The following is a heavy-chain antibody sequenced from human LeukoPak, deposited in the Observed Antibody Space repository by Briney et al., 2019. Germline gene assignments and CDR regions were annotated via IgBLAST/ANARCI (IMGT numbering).Heavy chain of an antibody. V-gene: IGHV4-39*01. CDR2: IYYSGST. D-gene: IGHD3-3*01. Sequence: PSETLSLTCTVSGGSISSSSYYWGWIRQPPGKGLEWIGSIYYSGSTYYNPSLKSRVTISVDTSKNQFSLKLSPVTAADTAVYYCARHGGGRYYDFWSGYQDYWGQGTLVTVSS. CDR1: GGSISSSSYY. J-gene: IGHJ4*02. CDR3: ARHGGGRYYDFWSGYQDY.